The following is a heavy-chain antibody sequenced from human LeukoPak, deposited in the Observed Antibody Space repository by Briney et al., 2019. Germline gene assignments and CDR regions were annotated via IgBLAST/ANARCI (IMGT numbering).Heavy chain of an antibody. J-gene: IGHJ6*03. Sequence: SETLSLTCTVSGASINSGSYYWAWIRQAAGKGLEWIGHVYNTGITKFSPSLESRVTIALDRSKNEFSLKLTSVTAADTAVYYCARGTKLYYDTSGYVVEYYYMDVWGKGTTVTVSS. CDR1: GASINSGSYY. V-gene: IGHV4-61*09. CDR2: VYNTGIT. D-gene: IGHD3-22*01. CDR3: ARGTKLYYDTSGYVVEYYYMDV.